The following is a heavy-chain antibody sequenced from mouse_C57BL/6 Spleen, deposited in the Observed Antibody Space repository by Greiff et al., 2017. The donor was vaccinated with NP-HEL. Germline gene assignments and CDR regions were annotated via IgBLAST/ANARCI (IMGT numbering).Heavy chain of an antibody. Sequence: QVQLQQSGAELVMPGASVKLSCKASGYTFTSYWMHWVKQRPGQGLEWIGEIDPSDSYTNYNQKFKGKSTLTVDKSSNTAYMQLSSLTSEDSAVYYGARSRVSYYFDYWGQGTTLTVSS. J-gene: IGHJ2*01. CDR2: IDPSDSYT. V-gene: IGHV1-69*01. CDR1: GYTFTSYW. D-gene: IGHD6-2*01. CDR3: ARSRVSYYFDY.